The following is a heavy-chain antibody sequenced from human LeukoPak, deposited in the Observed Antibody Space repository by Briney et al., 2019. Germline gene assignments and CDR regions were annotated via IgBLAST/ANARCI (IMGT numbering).Heavy chain of an antibody. V-gene: IGHV3-7*01. J-gene: IGHJ4*02. D-gene: IGHD6-25*01. CDR1: GFTFSSYW. CDR2: MKQDGSEK. Sequence: PGGSLRLSCAASGFTFSSYWMSWVRQAPGKGLEWVANMKQDGSEKYYVDSVKGRFTISRDNAKNSLYLQMNSLRAEDTAVYYCARNGSPPAGDSSVDYWGQGTLVTVSS. CDR3: ARNGSPPAGDSSVDY.